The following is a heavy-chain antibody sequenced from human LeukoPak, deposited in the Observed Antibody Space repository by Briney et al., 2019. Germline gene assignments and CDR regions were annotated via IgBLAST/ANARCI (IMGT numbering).Heavy chain of an antibody. Sequence: EASVKVSCKVSGYTLTELSMHWVRQAPGKGLEWMGGFDPEDGETIYAQKFQGRVTMTEDTSTDTAYMELSSLRSEDTAVYYCATLQRDYPLDDYWGQGTLVTVSS. CDR1: GYTLTELS. V-gene: IGHV1-24*01. J-gene: IGHJ4*02. CDR2: FDPEDGET. CDR3: ATLQRDYPLDDY. D-gene: IGHD4-17*01.